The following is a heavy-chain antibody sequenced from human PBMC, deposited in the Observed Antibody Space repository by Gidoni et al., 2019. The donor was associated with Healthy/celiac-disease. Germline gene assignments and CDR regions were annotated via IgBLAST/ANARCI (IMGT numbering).Heavy chain of an antibody. CDR1: GFTFSSYA. D-gene: IGHD3-22*01. Sequence: QVQLVASGGGVVQPGRSLRLSCAASGFTFSSYAMHWVRQAPGKGLEWVAVISYDGSNKYYADSVKGRFTISRDNSKNTLYLQMNSLRAEDTAVYYCARVLHDSSGYYYDAFDIWGQGTMVTVSS. CDR3: ARVLHDSSGYYYDAFDI. CDR2: ISYDGSNK. V-gene: IGHV3-30-3*01. J-gene: IGHJ3*02.